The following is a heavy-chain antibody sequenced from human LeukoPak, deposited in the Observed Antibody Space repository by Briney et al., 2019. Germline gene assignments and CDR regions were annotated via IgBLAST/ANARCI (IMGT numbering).Heavy chain of an antibody. V-gene: IGHV3-23*01. Sequence: PGGSLRLSCAASGFTFSSYAISWVRQAPGKGLEWVSAISKSGDSTYYADSVKGRFTISRDNSKNTIYLQMNSLRVEDTAVYYCAKAPAGGDDYADYWGQGTLVTVSS. CDR2: ISKSGDST. D-gene: IGHD2-2*01. CDR1: GFTFSSYA. CDR3: AKAPAGGDDYADY. J-gene: IGHJ4*02.